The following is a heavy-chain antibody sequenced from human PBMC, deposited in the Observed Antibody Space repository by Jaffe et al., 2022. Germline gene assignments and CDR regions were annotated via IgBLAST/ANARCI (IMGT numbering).Heavy chain of an antibody. CDR1: GFSLSTSGVG. V-gene: IGHV2-5*01. D-gene: IGHD3-10*01. Sequence: QITLKESGPTLVKPTQTLTLTCTFSGFSLSTSGVGVGWIRQPPGKALEWLALIYWNDDKRYSPSLKSRLTITKDTSKNQVVLTMTNMDPVDTATYYCAHSREVQGAPGDWFDPWGQGTLVTVSS. CDR2: IYWNDDK. J-gene: IGHJ5*02. CDR3: AHSREVQGAPGDWFDP.